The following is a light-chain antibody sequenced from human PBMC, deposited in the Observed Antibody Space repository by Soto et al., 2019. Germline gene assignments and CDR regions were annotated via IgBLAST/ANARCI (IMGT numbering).Light chain of an antibody. Sequence: DIQMTQSPSSLSAFVGDRVTITCRASQSIGNFLNWYQQRPGKAPELLIYAASNLQSGVPSRFSGSGSGTAFTLTISSLRPADFATYYCQQSYSTPRTFGQGTKLEIK. J-gene: IGKJ2*01. CDR1: QSIGNF. CDR3: QQSYSTPRT. CDR2: AAS. V-gene: IGKV1-39*01.